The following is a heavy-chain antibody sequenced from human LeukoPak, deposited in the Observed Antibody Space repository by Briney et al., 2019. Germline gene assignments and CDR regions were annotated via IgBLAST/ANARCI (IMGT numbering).Heavy chain of an antibody. CDR2: IYYSGST. V-gene: IGHV4-59*08. J-gene: IGHJ4*02. CDR1: GASINKDY. D-gene: IGHD2-21*01. Sequence: PSETLSLTCTVSGASINKDYWAWIRQPPGKGLEWIGYIYYSGSTNYNPSLKSRVTISTDTSKNQFSLKLSSVTAADTAVYYCARNKVIALAHYFDYWGQGTLVTVSS. CDR3: ARNKVIALAHYFDY.